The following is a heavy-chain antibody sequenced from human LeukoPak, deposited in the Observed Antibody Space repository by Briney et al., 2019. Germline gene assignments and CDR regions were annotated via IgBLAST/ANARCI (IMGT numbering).Heavy chain of an antibody. CDR1: GFTFSGSA. V-gene: IGHV3-30-3*01. Sequence: PGRSLRLSCAASGFTFSGSAMHWVRQAPGKGLEWVTVISFDAINKYYADSVRGRFTISRDNSKNTLYLQMNSLRAEDTAMYYCARDGPGGYLDYWGQGTLVTVSS. D-gene: IGHD3-16*01. J-gene: IGHJ4*02. CDR2: ISFDAINK. CDR3: ARDGPGGYLDY.